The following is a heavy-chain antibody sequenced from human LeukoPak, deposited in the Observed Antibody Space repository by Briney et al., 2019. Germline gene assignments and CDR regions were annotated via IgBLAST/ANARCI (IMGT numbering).Heavy chain of an antibody. Sequence: GGSLRLTCAASGFSFSGYVMHWVRQAPGKGLEWVAFIRGDGTQQYYADSVEGRFIISRDNSKNTVYLQMNSLRAEDTAVYYCAKDNGGYAFDYWGQGTLVTVSS. D-gene: IGHD5-12*01. CDR3: AKDNGGYAFDY. CDR2: IRGDGTQQ. CDR1: GFSFSGYV. V-gene: IGHV3-30*02. J-gene: IGHJ4*02.